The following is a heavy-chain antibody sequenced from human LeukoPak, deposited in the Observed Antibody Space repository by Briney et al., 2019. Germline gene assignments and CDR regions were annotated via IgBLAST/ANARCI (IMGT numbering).Heavy chain of an antibody. Sequence: GGSLRLSCAASGFTFSTYWMSWVRQAPGKGLEWVANIKQDGSDKYYVDSVKGRFTFSRDNAKNSLYLQMNSLRVEDTSVYYCARGTYISGWYPDYFDSWGQGTLVTVSS. D-gene: IGHD6-19*01. CDR2: IKQDGSDK. CDR3: ARGTYISGWYPDYFDS. V-gene: IGHV3-7*01. CDR1: GFTFSTYW. J-gene: IGHJ4*02.